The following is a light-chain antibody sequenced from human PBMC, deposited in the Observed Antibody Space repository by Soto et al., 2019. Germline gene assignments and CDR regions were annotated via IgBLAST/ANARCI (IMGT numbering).Light chain of an antibody. CDR2: DAS. CDR1: QSVSRY. V-gene: IGKV3-11*01. J-gene: IGKJ5*01. Sequence: EILLTPAPASLSFSPGARATLSCKASQSVSRYLAWYQQKPGQAPRLLIYDASNRATGIPARFSGSGSGTDFTLTISSLEPEDFAVYYCQQRSDWPPITFGQGTRLEIK. CDR3: QQRSDWPPIT.